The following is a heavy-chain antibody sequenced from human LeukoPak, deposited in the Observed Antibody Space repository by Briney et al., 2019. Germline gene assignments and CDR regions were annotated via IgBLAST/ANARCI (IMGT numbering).Heavy chain of an antibody. Sequence: PGGSLRLSCAASGFTFSSYSMNWVRQAPGKGLEWVSSISSSSYIYYADSVKGRFTISRDNAKNSLYLQMNSLRAEDTAVYYCARDRPLYSGYTYYYYYMDVWGKGTTVTVSS. J-gene: IGHJ6*03. CDR3: ARDRPLYSGYTYYYYYMDV. D-gene: IGHD5-12*01. CDR1: GFTFSSYS. CDR2: ISSSSYI. V-gene: IGHV3-21*01.